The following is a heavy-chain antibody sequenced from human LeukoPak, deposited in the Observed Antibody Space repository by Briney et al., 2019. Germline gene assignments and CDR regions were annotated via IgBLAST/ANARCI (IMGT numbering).Heavy chain of an antibody. CDR1: GFTFSSYA. J-gene: IGHJ4*02. V-gene: IGHV3-23*01. D-gene: IGHD6-19*01. Sequence: GGSLRLSCAGSGFTFSSYAMSWVRQAPGQGLEWVSVISDSGDYTSYADSVRGRFTISRDNSRNTLYLQMISLRPEDTAVYYCAKGVSGWPYYFDYWGRGTLVTVSS. CDR3: AKGVSGWPYYFDY. CDR2: ISDSGDYT.